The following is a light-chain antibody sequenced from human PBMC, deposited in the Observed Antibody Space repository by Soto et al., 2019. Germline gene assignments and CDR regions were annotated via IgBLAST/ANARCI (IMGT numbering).Light chain of an antibody. V-gene: IGKV3-20*01. CDR2: GAS. Sequence: EIVLTQSPGTLSLSPGERATLSCRASQSVRNNYLAWYQHKGGQAPRLLIYGASTRATGIPDRFSGSGSGTDFTLPISRLEPEDFAVYYCQQFDSSAITFGQGTRLEIK. CDR3: QQFDSSAIT. J-gene: IGKJ5*01. CDR1: QSVRNNY.